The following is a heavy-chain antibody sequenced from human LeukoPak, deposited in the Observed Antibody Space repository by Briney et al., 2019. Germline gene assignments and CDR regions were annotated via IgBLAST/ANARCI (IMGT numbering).Heavy chain of an antibody. V-gene: IGHV1-2*02. CDR3: ARDGGYEFLDY. Sequence: GASVKVSCKASGYTFTVYYMRWVRQAPAQGLEWMGWINPNSGGTNYAQKFQGKVTMTRDTSISTAYMELSRLRSDDTAVYYCARDGGYEFLDYWGQGTLVTVSS. CDR2: INPNSGGT. J-gene: IGHJ4*02. D-gene: IGHD5-12*01. CDR1: GYTFTVYY.